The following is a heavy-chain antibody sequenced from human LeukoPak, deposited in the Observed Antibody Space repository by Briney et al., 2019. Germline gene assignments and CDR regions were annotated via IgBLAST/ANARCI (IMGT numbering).Heavy chain of an antibody. V-gene: IGHV1-69*05. CDR1: GGTFSTYA. Sequence: SVKVSCKASGGTFSTYAISWVRQAPGQGLEWMGGIIPLFGRAYYAQKFQGRVTITTDESTSTAYMELSSLRSEDTAVYYCARESSYSSATVDYWGQGTLVTVSS. CDR2: IIPLFGRA. D-gene: IGHD6-25*01. J-gene: IGHJ4*02. CDR3: ARESSYSSATVDY.